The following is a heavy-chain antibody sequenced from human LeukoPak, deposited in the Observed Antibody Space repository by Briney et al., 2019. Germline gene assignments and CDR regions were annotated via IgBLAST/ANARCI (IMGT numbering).Heavy chain of an antibody. V-gene: IGHV3-33*07. J-gene: IGHJ4*02. D-gene: IGHD3-10*01. CDR2: IWSDGSKK. CDR3: ASDLGNFASGTSYFDH. Sequence: GGSLRLSCAASGFTFSNHGFFWIRQAPGKGLEWVSLIWSDGSKKYYADSVKGRFTISRDDSKNTLYMQMNSLRDEDTAIYHCASDLGNFASGTSYFDHWGQGTLVTVSS. CDR1: GFTFSNHG.